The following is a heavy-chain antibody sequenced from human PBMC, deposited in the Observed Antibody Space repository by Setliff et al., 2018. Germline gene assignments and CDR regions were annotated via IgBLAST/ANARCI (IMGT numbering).Heavy chain of an antibody. J-gene: IGHJ6*03. CDR1: GYTFTDYY. V-gene: IGHV1-2*02. CDR3: ARDPLPKHYDVVTGYYSAPNYYYMDV. Sequence: ASVKVSCKTSGYTFTDYYIHWVRQAPGEGLEWMGWLNPKNNDTSYAQKFLGRVTMTRDTSISAAYMELIAFRSDDTALYYCARDPLPKHYDVVTGYYSAPNYYYMDVWGKGTTVTVSS. D-gene: IGHD3-9*01. CDR2: LNPKNNDT.